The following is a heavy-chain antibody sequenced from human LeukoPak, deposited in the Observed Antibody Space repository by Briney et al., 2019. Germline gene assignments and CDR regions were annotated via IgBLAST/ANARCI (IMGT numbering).Heavy chain of an antibody. V-gene: IGHV4-4*07. J-gene: IGHJ5*02. CDR2: INPSGST. Sequence: SETLSLTCNVSGGSMNTYYWTWIRQPAGKGLEWIGRINPSGSTDYNPSLKSRVTMSVGTSKNQFSLNLTSVTAADTAVYYCVRDPPSRQFDPWGQGTLVTVSS. CDR3: VRDPPSRQFDP. CDR1: GGSMNTYY.